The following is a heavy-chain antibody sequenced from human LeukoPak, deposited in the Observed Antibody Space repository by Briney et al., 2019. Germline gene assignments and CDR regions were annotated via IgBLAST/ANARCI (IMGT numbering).Heavy chain of an antibody. CDR2: IRYDGSNK. CDR3: AREYYYGSGAGY. V-gene: IGHV3-30*02. CDR1: GFTFSSYG. J-gene: IGHJ4*02. Sequence: GGSLRLSCAASGFTFSSYGMHWVRQAPGKGLEWVAFIRYDGSNKYYADSVKGRFTISRDNSKNTLYLQMNSLRAEDTAVYYCAREYYYGSGAGYWGQGTLVTVSS. D-gene: IGHD3-10*01.